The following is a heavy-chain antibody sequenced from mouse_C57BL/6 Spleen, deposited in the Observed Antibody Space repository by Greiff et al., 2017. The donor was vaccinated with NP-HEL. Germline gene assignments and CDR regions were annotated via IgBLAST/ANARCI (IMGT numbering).Heavy chain of an antibody. CDR1: GFTFSSYA. V-gene: IGHV5-4*01. J-gene: IGHJ2*01. Sequence: EVQVVESGGGLVKPGGSLKLSCAASGFTFSSYAMSWVSQTQEKRLEWVATISDGGSYTYSPDNVKGRFTISRDNAKNKLYLQMSHLKSEDTAMYYCARDLKRGYFDYWGQGTTLTVSS. CDR2: ISDGGSYT. CDR3: ARDLKRGYFDY.